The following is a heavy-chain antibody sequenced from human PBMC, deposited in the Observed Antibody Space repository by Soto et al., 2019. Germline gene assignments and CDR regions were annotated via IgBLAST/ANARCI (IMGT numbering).Heavy chain of an antibody. CDR3: AVHRATPGAALSNWFGP. D-gene: IGHD1-26*01. CDR1: GFTFSSSW. CDR2: ISSSGAP. J-gene: IGHJ5*02. V-gene: IGHV4-59*06. Sequence: GSLRLSCAASGFTFSSSWMNWVRPLPEQGLQWIGYISSSGAPNYNPSLQSRLSMSLVTSGNHFSLRLTSVTVADTAFYYCAVHRATPGAALSNWFGPWGQGSRVTVSS.